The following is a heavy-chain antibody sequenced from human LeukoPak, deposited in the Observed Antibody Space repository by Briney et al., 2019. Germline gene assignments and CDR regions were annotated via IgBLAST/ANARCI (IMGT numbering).Heavy chain of an antibody. CDR1: GFTFSSYA. D-gene: IGHD5-18*01. CDR3: AKEYEGYSYGPPDY. Sequence: PGGSLRLSCAASGFTFSSYAMSWVRQAPGRGLEWVSAISGSGGSTYYADSVKGRFTISRDNSKNTLYLQMNSLRAEDTAVYYCAKEYEGYSYGPPDYWGQGTLVTVSS. CDR2: ISGSGGST. V-gene: IGHV3-23*01. J-gene: IGHJ4*02.